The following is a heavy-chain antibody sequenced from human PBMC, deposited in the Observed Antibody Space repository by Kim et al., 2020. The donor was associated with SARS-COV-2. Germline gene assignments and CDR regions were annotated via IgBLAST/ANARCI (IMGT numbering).Heavy chain of an antibody. CDR3: TVYYYDSSGYYEGGFDY. J-gene: IGHJ4*02. CDR1: GFTFSGSA. CDR2: IRSKANSYAT. V-gene: IGHV3-73*01. Sequence: GGSLRLSCAASGFTFSGSAMHWVRQASGKGLEWVGRIRSKANSYATAYAASVKGRFTISRDDSKNTAYLQMNSLKTEDTAVYYCTVYYYDSSGYYEGGFDYWGQGTLVTVSS. D-gene: IGHD3-22*01.